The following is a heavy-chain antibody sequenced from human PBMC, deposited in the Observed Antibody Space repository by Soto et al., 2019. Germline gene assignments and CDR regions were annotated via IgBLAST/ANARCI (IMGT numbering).Heavy chain of an antibody. CDR2: IYYSGST. J-gene: IGHJ5*02. CDR1: GGSISSYY. CDR3: ARVITMVRVNNWFDP. V-gene: IGHV4-59*01. D-gene: IGHD3-10*01. Sequence: SETLSLTCTVSGGSISSYYWSWIRQPPGKGLEWIGYIYYSGSTNYNPSLKSRVTISVDTSKNQFSLKLSSVTAADTAVYYCARVITMVRVNNWFDPWGQGTLVTVSS.